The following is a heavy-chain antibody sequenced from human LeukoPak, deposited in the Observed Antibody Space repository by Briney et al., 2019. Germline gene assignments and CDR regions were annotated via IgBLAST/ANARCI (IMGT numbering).Heavy chain of an antibody. CDR3: ARDSYCGGDCYSAGYNWFDP. CDR1: GFTFSDYY. D-gene: IGHD2-21*02. CDR2: ISSSGSTI. Sequence: WGSLRLSCAASGFTFSDYYMSWIRQAPGKGLEWVSYISSSGSTIYYADSVKGRFTISRDNAKNSLYLQMNSLRAEDTAVYYCARDSYCGGDCYSAGYNWFDPWGQGTLVTVSS. V-gene: IGHV3-11*01. J-gene: IGHJ5*02.